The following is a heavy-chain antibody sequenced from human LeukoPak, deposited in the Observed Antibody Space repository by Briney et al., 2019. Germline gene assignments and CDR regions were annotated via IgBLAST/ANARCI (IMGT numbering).Heavy chain of an antibody. Sequence: PGGSLRLYCAASGFIFSSYGMYWVRQAPGKGLEGVAFIRFDGSSKDYADSVKGRFTISRDDSKNTLYLQMNSLRAEDTAVYYCARDLSNNWKLAYWGQGTLVTVSS. CDR2: IRFDGSSK. J-gene: IGHJ4*02. CDR3: ARDLSNNWKLAY. CDR1: GFIFSSYG. D-gene: IGHD1-1*01. V-gene: IGHV3-30*02.